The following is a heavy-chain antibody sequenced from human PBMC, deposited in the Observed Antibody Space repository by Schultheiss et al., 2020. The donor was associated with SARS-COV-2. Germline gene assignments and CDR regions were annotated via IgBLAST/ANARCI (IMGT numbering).Heavy chain of an antibody. D-gene: IGHD5-18*01. V-gene: IGHV4-38-2*02. J-gene: IGHJ4*02. CDR3: ARDLRDSYGAGY. Sequence: GSLRLSCAASGFTFSSYAMSWVRQAPGKGLEWIGSIYHSGSTYYNPSLKSRVTISVDTSKNQFSLKLSSVTAADTAVYYCARDLRDSYGAGYWGQGTLVTVSS. CDR1: GFTFSSYA. CDR2: IYHSGST.